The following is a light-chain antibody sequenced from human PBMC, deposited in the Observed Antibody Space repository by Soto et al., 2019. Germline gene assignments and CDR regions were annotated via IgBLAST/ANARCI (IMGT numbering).Light chain of an antibody. Sequence: IQMTQSPSTLSAFVGDRVTITCRASQSVGTWLAWYQQKPGKAPKFLIYKASILESGVPSRFSGSGSGTEFTLTISSLQPDDFATYYCQQYDTYSTTFGQGTKVEI. J-gene: IGKJ1*01. V-gene: IGKV1-5*03. CDR3: QQYDTYSTT. CDR2: KAS. CDR1: QSVGTW.